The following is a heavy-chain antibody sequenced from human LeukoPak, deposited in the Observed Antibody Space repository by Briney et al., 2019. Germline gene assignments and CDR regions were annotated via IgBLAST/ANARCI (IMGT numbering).Heavy chain of an antibody. CDR3: ARYGGGYYDFWSGYLVGPDY. V-gene: IGHV4-31*03. J-gene: IGHJ4*02. Sequence: SETLSLTCTVSGGSISSGGYYWSWIRQHPGKGLEWIGYIYYSGSTYYNPTLKSRVAISVDTSKNQFSLKLSSVTAADTAVYYCARYGGGYYDFWSGYLVGPDYWGQGTLVTVSS. CDR1: GGSISSGGYY. D-gene: IGHD3-3*01. CDR2: IYYSGST.